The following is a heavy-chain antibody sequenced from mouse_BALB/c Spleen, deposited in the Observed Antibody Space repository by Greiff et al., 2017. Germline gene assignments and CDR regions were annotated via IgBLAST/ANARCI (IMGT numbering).Heavy chain of an antibody. Sequence: EVQLVESGPGLVKPSQSLSLTCTVTGYSITSDYAWNWIRQFPGNKLEWMGYISYSGSTSYNPSLKSRISITRDTSKNQFFLQLNSVTTEDTATYYCARFGDWLAYWGQGTLVTVSA. CDR2: ISYSGST. V-gene: IGHV3-2*02. J-gene: IGHJ3*01. CDR1: GYSITSDYA. CDR3: ARFGDWLAY.